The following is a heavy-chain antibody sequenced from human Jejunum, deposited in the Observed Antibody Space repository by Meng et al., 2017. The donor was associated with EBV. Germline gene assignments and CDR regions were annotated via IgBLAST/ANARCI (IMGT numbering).Heavy chain of an antibody. CDR1: RYNLIDYN. Sequence: QLRLLSAGADVYDHESSLKVSRHTSRYNLIDYNIHWVRHAPGQGLEWMARITPAGGATNYATNFRCDFLMTRDMSTTTAYLELFSLKSDDTAVYFCARVNDKTNFDFWGQGTLVTVSS. V-gene: IGHV1-2*06. CDR3: ARVNDKTNFDF. CDR2: ITPAGGAT. J-gene: IGHJ4*02.